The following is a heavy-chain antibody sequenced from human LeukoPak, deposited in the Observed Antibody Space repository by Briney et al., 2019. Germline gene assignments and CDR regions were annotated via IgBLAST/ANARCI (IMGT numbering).Heavy chain of an antibody. CDR1: GFTFSSYG. Sequence: GGSLRLSCAASGFTFSSYGMHWVRQAPGKGLEWVAVISYDGSNKYYADSVKGRFTISRDNSKNTLYLQMNSLRAEDTAVYYCAKPVVGFEELGYFDYWGQGTLVTVSS. CDR3: AKPVVGFEELGYFDY. V-gene: IGHV3-30*18. D-gene: IGHD3-10*01. CDR2: ISYDGSNK. J-gene: IGHJ4*02.